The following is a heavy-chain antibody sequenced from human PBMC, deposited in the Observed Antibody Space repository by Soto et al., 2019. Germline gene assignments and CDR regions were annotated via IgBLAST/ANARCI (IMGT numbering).Heavy chain of an antibody. Sequence: PGGSLRLSCEASGFTFTMYGFHWVRQAPGKGLEWVAVIWYDGSKKYYADSVKGRFTVSRDSSKNTLYLQMNSLRAEDTAVYYCARPYCSSASCPSHDYYYYGMDVWGQWTTVTVSS. V-gene: IGHV3-33*01. CDR3: ARPYCSSASCPSHDYYYYGMDV. CDR2: IWYDGSKK. D-gene: IGHD2-2*01. J-gene: IGHJ6*02. CDR1: GFTFTMYG.